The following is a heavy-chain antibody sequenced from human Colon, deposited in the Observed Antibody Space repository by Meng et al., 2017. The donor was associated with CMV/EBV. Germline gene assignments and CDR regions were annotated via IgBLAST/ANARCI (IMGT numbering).Heavy chain of an antibody. CDR3: ARDQYTAMVKDGMDV. V-gene: IGHV3-21*06. CDR1: GFTFSSYP. J-gene: IGHJ6*02. D-gene: IGHD5-18*01. CDR2: ISSSSSYI. Sequence: GGSLRLSCAASGFTFSSYPMYWVRQAPGKGLEWVASISSSSSYIYYADSLKGRFTIARDDARNSLFLQMNSLSVEDAAVYYGARDQYTAMVKDGMDVWGQGTTVTVSS.